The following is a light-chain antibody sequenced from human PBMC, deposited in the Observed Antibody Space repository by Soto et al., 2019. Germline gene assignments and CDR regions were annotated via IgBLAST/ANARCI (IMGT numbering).Light chain of an antibody. J-gene: IGKJ2*01. V-gene: IGKV3-20*01. CDR1: SSVRNDS. Sequence: EIVLTQSPGTLSLSPGERATLSCRASSSVRNDSLAWYQQQPGQAPRLLVFGASSRVTGIPDRFSGSGSGTDFSLTISRLEPEDSAVYICHQYGYGVDTFGQGTQLEIK. CDR3: HQYGYGVDT. CDR2: GAS.